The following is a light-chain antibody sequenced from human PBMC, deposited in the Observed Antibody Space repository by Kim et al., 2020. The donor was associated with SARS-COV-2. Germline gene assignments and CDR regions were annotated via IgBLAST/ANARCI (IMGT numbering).Light chain of an antibody. CDR2: INNDGSH. J-gene: IGLJ1*01. V-gene: IGLV4-69*02. CDR1: SGHSTYG. CDR3: QAWGIGTHV. Sequence: QPVLTQSPSASASLGASVKLTCTLTSGHSTYGIAWHQQQPDKGPRYLMKINNDGSHNKGDGIPDRFSGSTSGTDRYLTISSLQSEDEADYYGQAWGIGTHVYGPGTKVTVL.